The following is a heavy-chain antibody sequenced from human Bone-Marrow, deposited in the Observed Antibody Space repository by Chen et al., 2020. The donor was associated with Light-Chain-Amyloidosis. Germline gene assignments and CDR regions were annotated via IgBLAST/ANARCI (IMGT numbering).Heavy chain of an antibody. CDR2: IYPDDSDA. CDR3: ARRRDGYNFDY. Sequence: EVQLEQSGPEVKKPGESLKIYCKGSGYTFPNYWIGWVRQMPGKGLERMVVIYPDDSDARYSPSFEGQVTISADKSITTAYLQWRSLKASDTAMYYCARRRDGYNFDYWGQGTLVTVSS. CDR1: GYTFPNYW. J-gene: IGHJ4*02. V-gene: IGHV5-51*01. D-gene: IGHD5-12*01.